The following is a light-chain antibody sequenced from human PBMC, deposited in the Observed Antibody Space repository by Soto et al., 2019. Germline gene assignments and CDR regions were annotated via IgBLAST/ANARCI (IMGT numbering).Light chain of an antibody. CDR2: KVS. CDR3: IQGTHWPPYT. Sequence: DVVMTQSPLSLPVTLGQPASISCRSSQSLVHSDGNTYLNWFHQRPGQSPRRLIYKVSNRDSGVPDRFSGSGSDTDFTLKISGVEAEDVGVYYCIQGTHWPPYTFGQGNKLEIK. CDR1: QSLVHSDGNTY. V-gene: IGKV2-30*02. J-gene: IGKJ2*01.